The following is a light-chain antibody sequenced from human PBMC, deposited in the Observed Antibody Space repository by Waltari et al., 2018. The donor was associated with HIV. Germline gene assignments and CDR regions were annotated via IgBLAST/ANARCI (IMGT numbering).Light chain of an antibody. CDR1: SSDVGGYNYVSWNY. V-gene: IGLV2-11*01. CDR3: CSYAGSSSFRV. Sequence: QSALTQHRSVSGSPGQSVTISCTGSSSDVGGYNYVSWNYVSWYQQHPGKAPKFILYYGSKRPSGVPDRFSGSKADNAASLTSSGLQVEDEADYYCCSYAGSSSFRVCGTGTKVSVL. CDR2: YGS. J-gene: IGLJ1*01.